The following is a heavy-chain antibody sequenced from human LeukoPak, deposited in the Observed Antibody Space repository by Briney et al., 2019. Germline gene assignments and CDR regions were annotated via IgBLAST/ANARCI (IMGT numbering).Heavy chain of an antibody. J-gene: IGHJ4*02. CDR2: ISGSGGST. Sequence: GGSLRLSCAASGFTFSSYAMSWVRQAPGKGLEWVSAISGSGGSTYYADSVKGRFTISRDNSKNTLYLQMNSLRAEDTAVYYCAKGGGIGPLQYLIDYWGQGTLVTVSS. D-gene: IGHD2-15*01. CDR1: GFTFSSYA. V-gene: IGHV3-23*01. CDR3: AKGGGIGPLQYLIDY.